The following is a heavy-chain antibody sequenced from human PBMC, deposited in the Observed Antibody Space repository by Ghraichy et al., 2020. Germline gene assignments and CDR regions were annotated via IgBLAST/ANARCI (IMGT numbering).Heavy chain of an antibody. V-gene: IGHV4-59*01. D-gene: IGHD1-14*01. J-gene: IGHJ6*02. CDR2: IWRRGNTISHSAST. Sequence: SQTLSLTCNVSGGSISTYYWSWIRLPPGKGLEWMGYIWRRGNTISHSASTSDNPSLKSRVTISVDTTKNNFSLKLTSVTAADTAVYYCARGLRYKPDVWGQGTTVTVSS. CDR1: GGSISTYY. CDR3: ARGLRYKPDV.